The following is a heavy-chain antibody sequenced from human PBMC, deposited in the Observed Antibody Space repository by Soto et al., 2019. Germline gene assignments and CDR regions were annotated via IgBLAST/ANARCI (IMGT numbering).Heavy chain of an antibody. CDR1: GFTFSSYG. J-gene: IGHJ6*03. V-gene: IGHV3-33*01. CDR2: IWYDGSNK. Sequence: QVQLVESGGGVGQPGRSLRLSCAASGFTFSSYGMHWVRQAPGKGLEWVAVIWYDGSNKYYADSVKGRFTISRDNSKNTLYLQMNSLRAEDTAVYYCAREIPYSSSPFMDVWGKGTTVTVSS. CDR3: AREIPYSSSPFMDV. D-gene: IGHD6-6*01.